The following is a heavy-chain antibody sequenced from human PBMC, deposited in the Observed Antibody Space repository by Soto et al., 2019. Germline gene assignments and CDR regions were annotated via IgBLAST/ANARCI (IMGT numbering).Heavy chain of an antibody. Sequence: EVQLLESGGGLVQPGGSLRLSCAASGFTFSSYAMSWVRQAPGKELAWVSAISGSGGSTYYADSVKGRFTNSRDNYRNTLYLQMNSLRAEDTAVYYCAKGTEWRVRANWSDPWGQGTLVTVSS. CDR3: AKGTEWRVRANWSDP. J-gene: IGHJ5*02. CDR2: ISGSGGST. V-gene: IGHV3-23*01. CDR1: GFTFSSYA. D-gene: IGHD6-19*01.